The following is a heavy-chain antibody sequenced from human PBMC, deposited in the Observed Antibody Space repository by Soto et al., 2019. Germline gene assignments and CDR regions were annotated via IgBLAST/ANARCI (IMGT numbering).Heavy chain of an antibody. V-gene: IGHV5-10-1*01. CDR1: GYSFTSYW. D-gene: IGHD3-3*01. J-gene: IGHJ5*02. CDR3: ARHLYYDFWSGYHNWFDP. CDR2: IDPSDSYT. Sequence: GQSLKISCQGSGYSFTSYWISWVRQMPGKGLEWMGRIDPSDSYTNYSPSFQGHVTISADKSISTAYLQWSSLKASDTAMYYCARHLYYDFWSGYHNWFDPWGQGTLVSVSS.